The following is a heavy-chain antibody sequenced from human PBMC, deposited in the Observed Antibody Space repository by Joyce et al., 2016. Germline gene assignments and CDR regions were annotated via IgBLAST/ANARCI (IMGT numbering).Heavy chain of an antibody. V-gene: IGHV1-18*04. J-gene: IGHJ3*02. CDR1: GYSFFSDG. Sequence: QVQLVQSGAEVKKPGASVKVSCNASGYSFFSDGISWVRQAPGQGLGWVGWSRVKNGNTTYAQKLQGRVTLTTDTSTSTAYMELKGLRSDDTAVYYCARWVLRGAMDAFDIWGQGTMVTVSS. CDR2: SRVKNGNT. D-gene: IGHD1-26*01. CDR3: ARWVLRGAMDAFDI.